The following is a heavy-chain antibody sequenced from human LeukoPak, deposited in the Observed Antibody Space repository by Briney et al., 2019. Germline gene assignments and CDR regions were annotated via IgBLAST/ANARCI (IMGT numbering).Heavy chain of an antibody. CDR1: GYTFTSYD. CDR3: ATGGDPYYDFWSGYGVDSAFDI. Sequence: ASVKVSCKASGYTFTSYDINWVRQATGQGLEWMGWISAYNGNTNYAQKLQGRVTMTTDTSTSTAYMELRSLRSDDTAVYYCATGGDPYYDFWSGYGVDSAFDIWGQGTMVTVSS. J-gene: IGHJ3*02. V-gene: IGHV1-18*01. D-gene: IGHD3-3*01. CDR2: ISAYNGNT.